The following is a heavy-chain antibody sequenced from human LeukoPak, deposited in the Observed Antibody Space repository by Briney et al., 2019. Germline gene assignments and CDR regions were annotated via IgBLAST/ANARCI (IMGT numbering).Heavy chain of an antibody. CDR2: ISGSGGST. D-gene: IGHD3-22*01. CDR3: AKVGYDSSGYLSLDY. CDR1: GFTFSSYG. V-gene: IGHV3-23*01. Sequence: GGSLRLSCAASGFTFSSYGMSWVRQAPGKGLEWVSAISGSGGSTYYADSVKGRFTISRDNSKNTLYLQMNSLRAEDTAVYYCAKVGYDSSGYLSLDYWGQGTLVTVSS. J-gene: IGHJ4*02.